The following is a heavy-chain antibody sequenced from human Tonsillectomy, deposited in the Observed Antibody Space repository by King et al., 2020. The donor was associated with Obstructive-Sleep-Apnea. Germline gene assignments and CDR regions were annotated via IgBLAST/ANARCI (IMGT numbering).Heavy chain of an antibody. J-gene: IGHJ6*02. CDR3: AKDGYDILTGYYYYYYYGMDV. V-gene: IGHV3-23*04. CDR2: ISGSGGST. D-gene: IGHD3-9*01. Sequence: VQLVESGGGLVQPGGSLRLSCAASGFTFSSYAMSWVRQAPGKGLEWVSAISGSGGSTYYADSVKGRFTISRDNSKNTLYLQMNSLRAEDTAVYYCAKDGYDILTGYYYYYYYGMDVWGQGTTVTVSS. CDR1: GFTFSSYA.